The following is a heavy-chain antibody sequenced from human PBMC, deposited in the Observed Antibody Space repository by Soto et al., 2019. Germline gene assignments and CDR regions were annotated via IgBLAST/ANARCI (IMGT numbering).Heavy chain of an antibody. CDR3: ARIDRITVRPSPDV. V-gene: IGHV5-10-1*01. CDR2: IDPSDSYT. J-gene: IGHJ6*02. Sequence: GESLKISCKGSGYSFTSYWISWVRQMPGKGLEWMGRIDPSDSYTNYSPSFQGHVTISADMSISTAYLQWSSLKASDTAMYYCARIDRITVRPSPDVWGQGTTVTVSS. D-gene: IGHD6-6*01. CDR1: GYSFTSYW.